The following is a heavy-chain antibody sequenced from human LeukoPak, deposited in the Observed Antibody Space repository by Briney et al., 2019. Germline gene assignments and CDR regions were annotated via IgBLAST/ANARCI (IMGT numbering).Heavy chain of an antibody. CDR3: ARDDVFGSGTFDY. Sequence: SETLSLTCTVSGGSISSYYWSWIRQPPGKGLEWIGYTSYSGSTNYNASLKSRVTISVDTSKNQFSLKLSSVTAADTAVYYCARDDVFGSGTFDYWGQETLVTVSS. J-gene: IGHJ4*02. CDR2: TSYSGST. D-gene: IGHD3-10*01. CDR1: GGSISSYY. V-gene: IGHV4-59*01.